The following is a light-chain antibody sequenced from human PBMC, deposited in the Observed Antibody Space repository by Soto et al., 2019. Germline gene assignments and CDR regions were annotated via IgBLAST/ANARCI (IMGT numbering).Light chain of an antibody. Sequence: QSVLTQPASVSGSPGQSITISCTGTSSDVGGYNHVSWYRQHPDKAPKLMIYEVTNRPSGVSNRFSGSKFGNTAYLTISGLQAEDEAEYYCMSYTNIFTDIFGTGTKLTVL. J-gene: IGLJ1*01. CDR1: SSDVGGYNH. CDR3: MSYTNIFTDI. V-gene: IGLV2-14*01. CDR2: EVT.